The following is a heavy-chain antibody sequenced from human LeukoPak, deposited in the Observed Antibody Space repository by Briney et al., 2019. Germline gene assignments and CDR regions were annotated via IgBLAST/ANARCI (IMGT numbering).Heavy chain of an antibody. V-gene: IGHV1-8*01. CDR2: MNPNSGNT. CDR1: GYTFTSYD. D-gene: IGHD3-22*01. CDR3: ARRYYDSSGYYSYYYYGMDV. J-gene: IGHJ6*02. Sequence: GASVKVSCKASGYTFTSYDINWVRQATGQGLEWMGWMNPNSGNTGYAQKFQGRVTMTRNISISTAYMELSSLRSEDTAVYYCARRYYDSSGYYSYYYYGMDVWGQGTTVTVSS.